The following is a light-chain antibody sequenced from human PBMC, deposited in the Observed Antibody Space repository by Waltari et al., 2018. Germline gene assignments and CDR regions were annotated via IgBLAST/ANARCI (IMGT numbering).Light chain of an antibody. J-gene: IGLJ1*01. V-gene: IGLV2-14*03. CDR3: CSFRGGDSFV. CDR1: TSDIGDYSY. CDR2: DVT. Sequence: QSALTQPASVSGSPGQSITISCIGTTSDIGDYSYVSLYQQFPGKAPKLIIYDVTKRPSGISGRFSGSKSGNTASLTISGLQAEDEGDYYCCSFRGGDSFVFGTGTRVTVV.